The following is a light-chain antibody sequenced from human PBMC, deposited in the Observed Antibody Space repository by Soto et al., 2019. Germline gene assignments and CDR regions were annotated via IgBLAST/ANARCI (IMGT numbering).Light chain of an antibody. CDR2: GAS. CDR1: QSVSSSY. V-gene: IGKV3-15*01. Sequence: EIVLTQSPGTLSLSPGDRATLSCRASQSVSSSYLAWYQQKPGQAPRLLIYGASTRATGIPARFSGSGSGTEFTLTISGLHSEDFAVYYCKQYNNWPPITFGQGTRLEIK. J-gene: IGKJ5*01. CDR3: KQYNNWPPIT.